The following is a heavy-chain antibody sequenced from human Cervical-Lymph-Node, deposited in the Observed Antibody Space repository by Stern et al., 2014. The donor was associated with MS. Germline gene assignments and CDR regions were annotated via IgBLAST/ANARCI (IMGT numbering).Heavy chain of an antibody. CDR3: ARDSSKGGSNY. J-gene: IGHJ4*02. CDR2: IWYDGSNK. Sequence: VQLVESGGGVVQPGRSLRLACAASGFTFSSYGMHWVRQAPDKGLEWVAVIWYDGSNKYYADSVKGRFTSSRDNSKNTLYLQMNSLRAEDTAVYYCARDSSKGGSNYWGQGTLVTVSS. V-gene: IGHV3-33*01. D-gene: IGHD2-2*01. CDR1: GFTFSSYG.